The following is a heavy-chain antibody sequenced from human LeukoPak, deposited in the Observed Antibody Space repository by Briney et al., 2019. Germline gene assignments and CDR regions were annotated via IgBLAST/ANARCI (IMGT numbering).Heavy chain of an antibody. CDR1: GYSFSTYW. Sequence: GESLKISCKGSGYSFSTYWIAWLRQMPGKGLEWMGIIYPGDSDTRYSPSFQGQVTISADKSISTAYLQWSSLKASDTAMYYCARRPTYSSGWYLDYWGQGTLVTVSS. CDR2: IYPGDSDT. CDR3: ARRPTYSSGWYLDY. J-gene: IGHJ4*02. D-gene: IGHD6-19*01. V-gene: IGHV5-51*01.